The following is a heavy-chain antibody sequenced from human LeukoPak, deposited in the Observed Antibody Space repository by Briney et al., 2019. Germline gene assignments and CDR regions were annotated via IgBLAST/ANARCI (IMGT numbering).Heavy chain of an antibody. CDR3: ARQGPGGDYSNYHHWFDP. D-gene: IGHD4-11*01. V-gene: IGHV4-39*01. CDR2: IYYSGST. J-gene: IGHJ5*02. Sequence: SETLSLTCTVSGGSISSNSYYWGWIRQPPGKGLEWIGSIYYSGSTYYNPSLKSRVTISVDTAKTQSSLKLSSVTAAATAVYYCARQGPGGDYSNYHHWFDPWGQGTLVTVSS. CDR1: GGSISSNSYY.